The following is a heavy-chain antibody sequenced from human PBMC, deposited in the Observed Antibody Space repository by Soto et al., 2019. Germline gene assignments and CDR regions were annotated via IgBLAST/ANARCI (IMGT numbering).Heavy chain of an antibody. Sequence: SETLSLTCTVSGGSISSGGYYWSWIRQHPGKGLEWIGYIYYSGSTYYNPSLKSRVTISVDTSKNQFSLKLSSVTAADTAVYYCARDRSKDFWSGYYVERDYGMDVWGQGTTVTVSS. CDR3: ARDRSKDFWSGYYVERDYGMDV. CDR1: GGSISSGGYY. CDR2: IYYSGST. J-gene: IGHJ6*02. V-gene: IGHV4-31*03. D-gene: IGHD3-3*01.